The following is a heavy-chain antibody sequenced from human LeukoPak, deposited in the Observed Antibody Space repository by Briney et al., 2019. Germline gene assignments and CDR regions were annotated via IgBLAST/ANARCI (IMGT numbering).Heavy chain of an antibody. J-gene: IGHJ6*03. D-gene: IGHD3-3*01. V-gene: IGHV4-59*01. CDR1: GGSFTNYY. CDR2: IYYSGST. Sequence: SETLSLTCTVSGGSFTNYYWSWIRQPPGGGLDWIGHIYYSGSTKYNPSFQSRVTILLDTSTSQFSLKLSSVTAADTAVYYCARIATTRDFWNGHSYYVDVWGKGTTITVSS. CDR3: ARIATTRDFWNGHSYYVDV.